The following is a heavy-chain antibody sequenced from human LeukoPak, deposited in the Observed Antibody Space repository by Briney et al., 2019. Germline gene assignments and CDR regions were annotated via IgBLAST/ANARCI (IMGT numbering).Heavy chain of an antibody. CDR3: AKDQGGRVLWFGEPMFQH. D-gene: IGHD3-10*01. J-gene: IGHJ1*01. CDR2: ISGSGGST. CDR1: GFTFSSYA. Sequence: GGSLRLSCAASGFTFSSYAMRWVRQAPGKGLEWASAISGSGGSTYYADSVKGRFTISRDNSKNTLYLQMNSLRAEDTAVYYCAKDQGGRVLWFGEPMFQHWGQGTLVTVSS. V-gene: IGHV3-23*01.